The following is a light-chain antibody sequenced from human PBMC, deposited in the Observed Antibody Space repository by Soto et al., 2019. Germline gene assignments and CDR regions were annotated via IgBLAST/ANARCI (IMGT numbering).Light chain of an antibody. CDR2: GAS. Sequence: EIVLTQSPGTLSLSPGERATLSCRASQSVSSSYFAWYQQRFGQAPRLLIYGASSRATGIPDRFSGSGSGKDFTLTISRVEPEDFAVYYCHQYGSSSGTFGQGTKV. CDR3: HQYGSSSGT. J-gene: IGKJ1*01. V-gene: IGKV3-20*01. CDR1: QSVSSSY.